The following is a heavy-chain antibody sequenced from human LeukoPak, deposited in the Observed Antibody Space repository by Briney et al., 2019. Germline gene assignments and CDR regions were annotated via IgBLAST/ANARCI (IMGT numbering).Heavy chain of an antibody. CDR1: GGTFSSYA. Sequence: ASVKVSCKASGGTFSSYAISWVRQAPGQGLEWMGWVSAYNGDTNYAQKFQDRVTMTTDTSTRTGYMELRSLRSDDTAVYYCARGSYYDYWGQGILVTVSS. CDR2: VSAYNGDT. V-gene: IGHV1-18*01. CDR3: ARGSYYDY. J-gene: IGHJ4*02.